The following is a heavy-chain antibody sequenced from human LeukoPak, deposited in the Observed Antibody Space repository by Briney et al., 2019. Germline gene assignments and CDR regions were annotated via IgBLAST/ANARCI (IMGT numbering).Heavy chain of an antibody. D-gene: IGHD3-9*01. Sequence: GASVKVSCKASGYTFSSYGISWVRQAPGQGLEWMGRISAYNGNTNYVQKLRGRVTMTTDTSTSTAYMELRSLRSDDTAVYYRARVDILTGYYHFDYWGQGTLVTVSS. CDR3: ARVDILTGYYHFDY. CDR1: GYTFSSYG. CDR2: ISAYNGNT. J-gene: IGHJ4*02. V-gene: IGHV1-18*04.